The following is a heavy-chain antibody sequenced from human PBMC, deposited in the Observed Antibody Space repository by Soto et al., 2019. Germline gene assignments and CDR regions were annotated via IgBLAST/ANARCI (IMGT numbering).Heavy chain of an antibody. Sequence: ASVKVSCKASGYTFTGYYMHWVRQAPGQGLEWMGWINPNSGGTNYAQKFQGWVTMTRDTSISAAYMELSRLRSDDTAVYYCARGLVVVAAEHTPSPAYYFDYWGRGTLVTVSS. V-gene: IGHV1-2*04. CDR1: GYTFTGYY. J-gene: IGHJ4*02. CDR3: ARGLVVVAAEHTPSPAYYFDY. D-gene: IGHD2-15*01. CDR2: INPNSGGT.